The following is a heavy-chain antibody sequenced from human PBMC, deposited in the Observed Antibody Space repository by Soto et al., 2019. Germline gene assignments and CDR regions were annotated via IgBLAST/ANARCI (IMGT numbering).Heavy chain of an antibody. CDR3: ATGVIWIGYFTVDS. V-gene: IGHV1-69*01. CDR2: FNPVYRTL. Sequence: QVLLVQSGXEVKXPGSSXKXXXKASGGXXXNSXXXXVRXTXXXXXXWLGGFNPVYRTLNYAQKFQGRVTITADESTGTAYMTLNSLASNDTAVYYCATGVIWIGYFTVDSWGQGTRVTVSS. CDR1: GGXXXNSX. D-gene: IGHD3-3*01. J-gene: IGHJ4*02.